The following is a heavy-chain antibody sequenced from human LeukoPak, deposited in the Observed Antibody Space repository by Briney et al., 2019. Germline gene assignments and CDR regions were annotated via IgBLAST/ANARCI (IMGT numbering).Heavy chain of an antibody. V-gene: IGHV4-34*01. CDR1: GGSFSGYY. Sequence: SETLSLTCAVYGGSFSGYYWSWIRQPPGKGLEWIGEINHSGSTNYNPSLKSRVTISVDTSKNQFSLKLSSVTAADTAVYYCARGPHPAAAGTPFDYWGQGTLVTVSS. CDR2: INHSGST. J-gene: IGHJ4*02. CDR3: ARGPHPAAAGTPFDY. D-gene: IGHD6-13*01.